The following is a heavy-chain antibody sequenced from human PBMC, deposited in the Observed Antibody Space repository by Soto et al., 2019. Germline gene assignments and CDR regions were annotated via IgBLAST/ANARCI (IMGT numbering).Heavy chain of an antibody. CDR1: GGSISSGGYF. CDR2: ISYSGTT. J-gene: IGHJ5*02. CDR3: ASYHVDYDGKWFDP. Sequence: QVQLQESGPGLVKPSQTLSLTCTVSGGSISSGGYFWSWLRQHPGQGLEWIGYISYSGTTYSNPSLASRVTISVDTSKNQFSLKLSSVTAADTAVYYCASYHVDYDGKWFDPWGQGTLVTVSS. V-gene: IGHV4-31*03. D-gene: IGHD4-17*01.